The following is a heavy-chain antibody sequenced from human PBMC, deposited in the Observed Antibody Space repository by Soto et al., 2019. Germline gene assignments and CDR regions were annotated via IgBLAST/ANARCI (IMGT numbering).Heavy chain of an antibody. J-gene: IGHJ5*02. D-gene: IGHD2-2*01. CDR3: ARHKDIVLVGFDP. V-gene: IGHV4-30-2*03. Sequence: TLSLTCAVSGGSISSGGYSWSWIRQPPGKGLEWIGNIYHSGSTYYNPSLKSRVTISVDTSKNQFSLKLSSVTAADTAVYYCARHKDIVLVGFDPWGQGTLVTVSS. CDR2: IYHSGST. CDR1: GGSISSGGYS.